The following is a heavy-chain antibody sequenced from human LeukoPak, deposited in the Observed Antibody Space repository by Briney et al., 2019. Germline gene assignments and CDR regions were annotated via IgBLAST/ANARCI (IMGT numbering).Heavy chain of an antibody. J-gene: IGHJ3*02. D-gene: IGHD6-6*01. CDR3: ARDSGIAAPSDAFDI. CDR1: GGTFSSYA. CDR2: IIPIFGTA. V-gene: IGHV1-69*13. Sequence: ASVRVSCTASGGTFSSYAISWARQAPGQGLEWMGGIIPIFGTANYAQKFQGRVTITADESTSTAYMELSSLRSEDTAVYYCARDSGIAAPSDAFDIWGQGTMVTVSS.